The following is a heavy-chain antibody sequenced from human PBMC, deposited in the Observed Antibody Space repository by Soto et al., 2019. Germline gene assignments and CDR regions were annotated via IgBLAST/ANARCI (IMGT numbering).Heavy chain of an antibody. CDR3: AREINWNYSGLADY. D-gene: IGHD1-7*01. Sequence: GGSLRLSCAASGFTFSSYGMHWVRQAPGKGLEWVAVIWYDGSNKYYADSVKGRFTISRDNSKNTLYLQMNSLRAEDTAVYYCAREINWNYSGLADYWGQGTLVTVSS. J-gene: IGHJ4*02. CDR2: IWYDGSNK. CDR1: GFTFSSYG. V-gene: IGHV3-33*01.